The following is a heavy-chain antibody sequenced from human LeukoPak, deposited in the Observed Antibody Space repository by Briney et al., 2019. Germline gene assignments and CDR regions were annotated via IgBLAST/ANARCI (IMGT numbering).Heavy chain of an antibody. CDR3: ARNYYYGSSGYYYPYYGMDV. V-gene: IGHV3-11*03. CDR1: GFTFSGYY. Sequence: GGSLRLSCAASGFTFSGYYMSWIRQAPGKGLEWVSYISSRSSYTKYADSVKGRFTISRDNAKNSLYLQMNSLRAEDTAVYYCARNYYYGSSGYYYPYYGMDVWGQGTTVTVSS. J-gene: IGHJ6*02. CDR2: ISSRSSYT. D-gene: IGHD3-22*01.